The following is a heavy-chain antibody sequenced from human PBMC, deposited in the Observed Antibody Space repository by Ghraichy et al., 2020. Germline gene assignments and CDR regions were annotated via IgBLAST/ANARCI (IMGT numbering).Heavy chain of an antibody. D-gene: IGHD3-22*01. CDR1: GGTFSSYA. CDR3: ARDRYYDSSGYSAPEYFQH. J-gene: IGHJ1*01. V-gene: IGHV1-69*04. Sequence: SVKVSCKASGGTFSSYAISWVRQAPGQGLEWMGRIIPILGIANYAQKFQGRVTITADKSTSTAYMELSSLRSEDTAVYYCARDRYYDSSGYSAPEYFQHWGQGTLVTVSS. CDR2: IIPILGIA.